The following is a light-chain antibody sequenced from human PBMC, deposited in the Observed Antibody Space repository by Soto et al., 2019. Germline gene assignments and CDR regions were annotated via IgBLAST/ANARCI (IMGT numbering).Light chain of an antibody. J-gene: IGKJ1*01. Sequence: EIVMTQTPATLSVSPGERATLSCGASQIIRDYLAWYQQKPGQAPRLLIHGASTRAPGIPARFSGNGSGTDFTLTISSLQSEDFAVYYCQQYDKWPPTFGQGTKVDIK. CDR3: QQYDKWPPT. CDR1: QIIRDY. CDR2: GAS. V-gene: IGKV3-15*01.